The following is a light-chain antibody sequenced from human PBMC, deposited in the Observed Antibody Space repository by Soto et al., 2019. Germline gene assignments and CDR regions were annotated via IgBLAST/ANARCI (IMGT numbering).Light chain of an antibody. Sequence: QSALTQPPSASGSPGQSVTISCTGTNSDVGAYNYVSWYQQYPGKAPKLMIYEVTKRPSGVPDRFSGSKSGNTASLTVSGLQVEDEADYYCSSYAGSNNLVFGGGTKVTVL. V-gene: IGLV2-8*01. CDR3: SSYAGSNNLV. CDR2: EVT. CDR1: NSDVGAYNY. J-gene: IGLJ2*01.